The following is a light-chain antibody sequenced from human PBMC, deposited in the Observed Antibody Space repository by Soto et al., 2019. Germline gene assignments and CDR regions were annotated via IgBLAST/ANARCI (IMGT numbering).Light chain of an antibody. CDR2: DIR. CDR3: SSYTSSSTRV. CDR1: SSDVGGYKY. Sequence: QSALTQPASVSGSPGPSITISCTGTSSDVGGYKYVAWYQQHPGKAPKLMIYDIRNRPSGVSNRFSGSKSGNTASLTISGLQAEDEADYYCSSYTSSSTRVFGTRTKVTVL. J-gene: IGLJ1*01. V-gene: IGLV2-14*03.